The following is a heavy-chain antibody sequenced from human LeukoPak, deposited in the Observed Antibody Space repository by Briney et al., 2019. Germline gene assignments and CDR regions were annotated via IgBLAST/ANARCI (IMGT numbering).Heavy chain of an antibody. CDR1: GGSISSYY. V-gene: IGHV4-59*08. J-gene: IGHJ4*02. CDR2: IYHSGST. D-gene: IGHD3-22*01. CDR3: ARGFYDSRGYSTPFDH. Sequence: SETLSLTCTVSGGSISSYYWNWLRQPPGKGLEWIGYIYHSGSTNYNPSLESRVTISVDTSKNQISLRLSSVTAADTAVYHCARGFYDSRGYSTPFDHWGQGTLVTVSP.